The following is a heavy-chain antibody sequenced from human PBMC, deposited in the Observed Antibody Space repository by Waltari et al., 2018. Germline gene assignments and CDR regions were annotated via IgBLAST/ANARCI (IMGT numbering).Heavy chain of an antibody. V-gene: IGHV4-61*09. CDR2: IYTSGST. D-gene: IGHD6-6*01. CDR1: GGSISSGSYY. Sequence: QVQLQESGPGLVKPSQTLSLTCPVSGGSISSGSYYWSWIRQPAGKGLEWIGYIYTSGSTNYNPSLKSRVTISVDTSKNQFSLKLSSVTAADTAVYYCARGSSFDYWGQGTLVTVSS. J-gene: IGHJ4*02. CDR3: ARGSSFDY.